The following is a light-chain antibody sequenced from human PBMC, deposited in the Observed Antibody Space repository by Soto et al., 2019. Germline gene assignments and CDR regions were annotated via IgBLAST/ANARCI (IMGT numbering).Light chain of an antibody. J-gene: IGKJ1*01. CDR3: QQYNYWPRT. CDR2: GTS. Sequence: EIVMTQSPATLSVSPGERATLSSRASQSLGSNLAWYQQKPGLAPRLLIYGTSTRATDIPVRFSGSGSGTDFTLTISGLQSEDFAVYYCQQYNYWPRTFGPGTKVDIK. V-gene: IGKV3-15*01. CDR1: QSLGSN.